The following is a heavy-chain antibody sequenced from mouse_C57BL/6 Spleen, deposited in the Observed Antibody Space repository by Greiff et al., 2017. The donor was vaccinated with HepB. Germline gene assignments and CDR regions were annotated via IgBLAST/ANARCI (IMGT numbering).Heavy chain of an antibody. J-gene: IGHJ2*01. D-gene: IGHD2-1*01. CDR3: ARENYPYYFDY. V-gene: IGHV1-82*01. CDR1: GYAFSSSW. Sequence: QVQLQQSGPELVKPGASVKISCKASGYAFSSSWMNWVKQRPGKGLEWIGRIYPGDGDTNYNGKFKGKATLTADKSSSTAYMQLSSLTSEDSAVYFCARENYPYYFDYWGQDTTLTVSS. CDR2: IYPGDGDT.